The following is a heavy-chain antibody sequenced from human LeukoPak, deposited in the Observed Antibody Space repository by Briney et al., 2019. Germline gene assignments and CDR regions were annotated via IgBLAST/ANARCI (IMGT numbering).Heavy chain of an antibody. CDR3: ARGGKYYDYVWGSYIFDY. Sequence: PSETLSLTCTVSGGSISSYYWNWIRQPPGKGLEWIGYIYYSGSTNYNPSLKSRVTISVDTSKNKFSLNLSSVTAADTAVYYCARGGKYYDYVWGSYIFDYWGQGTLVTVSS. CDR1: GGSISSYY. D-gene: IGHD3-16*01. CDR2: IYYSGST. J-gene: IGHJ4*02. V-gene: IGHV4-59*01.